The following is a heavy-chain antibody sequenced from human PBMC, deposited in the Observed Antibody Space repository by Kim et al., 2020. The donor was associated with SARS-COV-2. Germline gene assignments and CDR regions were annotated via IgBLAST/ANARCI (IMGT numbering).Heavy chain of an antibody. J-gene: IGHJ4*02. V-gene: IGHV3-48*03. CDR2: ISSGTNVI. CDR1: GFTFRSFE. D-gene: IGHD1-26*01. CDR3: ARDTGIVAAFFDL. Sequence: GGSLRLSCVGSGFTFRSFEMNWVRQAPGKGLEWIAFISSGTNVIHYGDSVRGRFSISRDDSQNSVDLVMNSLTAEDTAVYYCARDTGIVAAFFDLWGQGT.